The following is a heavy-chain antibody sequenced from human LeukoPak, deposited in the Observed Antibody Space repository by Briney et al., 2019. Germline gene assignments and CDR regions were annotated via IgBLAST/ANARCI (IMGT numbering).Heavy chain of an antibody. J-gene: IGHJ4*02. CDR1: GYTFTSYG. Sequence: ASVKVSCKASGYTFTSYGISWVRQAPGQGLEWMGWISAYNGNTNYAQKFQGRVTMTRDTSISTAYMELSRLRSDDTAVYYCASSGYCSGGSCQPFDYWGQGTLVTVSS. CDR3: ASSGYCSGGSCQPFDY. CDR2: ISAYNGNT. D-gene: IGHD2-15*01. V-gene: IGHV1-18*01.